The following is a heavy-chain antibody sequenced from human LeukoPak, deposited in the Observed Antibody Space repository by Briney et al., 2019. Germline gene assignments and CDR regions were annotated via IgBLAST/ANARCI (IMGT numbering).Heavy chain of an antibody. V-gene: IGHV1-18*01. Sequence: VASVKVSCKASGYTFTSYGISWVRQAPGQGLEWMGWISAYNGNTNYAQKLQGRVTMTTDTSTSTAYMELRSLRSDDTAVYYCARPHVEWFGIYYYYYMDVWGKGTTVTVSS. CDR3: ARPHVEWFGIYYYYYMDV. D-gene: IGHD3-10*01. CDR1: GYTFTSYG. J-gene: IGHJ6*03. CDR2: ISAYNGNT.